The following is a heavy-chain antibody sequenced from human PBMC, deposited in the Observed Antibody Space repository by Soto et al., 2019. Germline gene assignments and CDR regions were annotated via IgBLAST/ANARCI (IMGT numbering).Heavy chain of an antibody. Sequence: QVQLVQSGAELKKPGSSVKVSCKASGDTFSGYPINWVRQAPGEGLEWMGRIIPVFGTTNDAQRFEGRVTFTADESTTTAYMELRGLLSEDTAVYYCASDGGFGELKYGGPGTLVTVSS. V-gene: IGHV1-69*18. D-gene: IGHD3-10*01. CDR2: IIPVFGTT. CDR1: GDTFSGYP. J-gene: IGHJ4*02. CDR3: ASDGGFGELKY.